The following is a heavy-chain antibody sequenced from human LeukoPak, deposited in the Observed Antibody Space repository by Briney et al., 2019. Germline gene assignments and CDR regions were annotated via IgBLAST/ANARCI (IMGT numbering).Heavy chain of an antibody. J-gene: IGHJ4*02. CDR2: INPNSGGT. CDR1: GYTFTGYY. D-gene: IGHD3-22*01. CDR3: ARDLSDYDSSGYYSYFDY. Sequence: ASMKVSCKASGYTFTGYYMHWVRQAPGQGLEWMGWINPNSGGTNYAQKFQGRVTMTRDTSISTAYMELSRLRSDDTAVYYCARDLSDYDSSGYYSYFDYWGQGTLVTVSS. V-gene: IGHV1-2*02.